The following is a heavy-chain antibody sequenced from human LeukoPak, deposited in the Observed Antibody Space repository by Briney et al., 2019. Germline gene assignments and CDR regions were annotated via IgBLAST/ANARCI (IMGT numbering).Heavy chain of an antibody. Sequence: GGSLRLSCAASGFSFSSHAMSWVRQAPGKGLQWVSTISSGGGTTYYGDPVKGRFTISRDNSKNTLYLQMNSLRVDDTAIYYCANRGTKWLPPPTDAFDVWGQGTMVTVSS. D-gene: IGHD2-8*01. V-gene: IGHV3-23*01. CDR3: ANRGTKWLPPPTDAFDV. J-gene: IGHJ3*01. CDR2: ISSGGGTT. CDR1: GFSFSSHA.